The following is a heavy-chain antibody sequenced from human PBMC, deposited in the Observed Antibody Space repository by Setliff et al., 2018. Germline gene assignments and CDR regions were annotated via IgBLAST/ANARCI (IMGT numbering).Heavy chain of an antibody. D-gene: IGHD2-15*01. CDR3: ARDTGYCSGGNCYSMEDY. CDR1: GGTFNSYT. V-gene: IGHV1-8*01. J-gene: IGHJ4*02. Sequence: ASVKVSCKASGGTFNSYTINWVRQATGQGLEWMGWMNPNSGNTGYAQKFQGRVTMTRNTSISTAYMELSSLRSEDTAVYYCARDTGYCSGGNCYSMEDYWGQGTLVTVSS. CDR2: MNPNSGNT.